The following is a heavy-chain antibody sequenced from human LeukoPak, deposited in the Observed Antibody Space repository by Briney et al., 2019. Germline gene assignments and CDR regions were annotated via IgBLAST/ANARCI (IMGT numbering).Heavy chain of an antibody. CDR2: VYYSGTT. CDR1: GGSVSSSSSY. J-gene: IGHJ6*03. V-gene: IGHV4-39*01. D-gene: IGHD1-7*01. Sequence: SETLSLTCTVSGGSVSSSSSYWAWIRQPPGRGLEWIGSVYYSGTTYYNTSLESRVTISGDTSRNRFSLMLSSVTAADTAVYYCVRQNSDYYYYYLDVWGEGTTVIVSS. CDR3: VRQNSDYYYYYLDV.